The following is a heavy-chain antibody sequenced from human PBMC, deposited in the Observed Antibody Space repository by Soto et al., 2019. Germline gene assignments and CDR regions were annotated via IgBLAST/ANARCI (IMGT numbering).Heavy chain of an antibody. J-gene: IGHJ5*02. CDR2: FDPEDGET. V-gene: IGHV1-24*01. D-gene: IGHD2-15*01. CDR3: ATLTLGYCSGGSCYSSGWFDP. Sequence: GASVKVSCKVSGYTLTELSMHWVRQAPGKGLEWKGGFDPEDGETIYAQKFQGRVTMTEDTSTDTAYMELSSLRSEDTAVYYCATLTLGYCSGGSCYSSGWFDPWGQGTLVTVSS. CDR1: GYTLTELS.